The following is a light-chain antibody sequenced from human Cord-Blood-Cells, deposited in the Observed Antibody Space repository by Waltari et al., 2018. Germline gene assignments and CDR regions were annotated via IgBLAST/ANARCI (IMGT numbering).Light chain of an antibody. V-gene: IGKV3-20*01. J-gene: IGKJ1*01. CDR3: QQYGSSPPET. CDR2: GAS. CDR1: QSVSSSY. Sequence: EIVLTQSPGPLSLSPGERATLPCRASQSVSSSYLAWYQQKPGQAPRLLIYGASSRATGIPDRFSGSGSGTDFTLTISRLEPEDFAVYYCQQYGSSPPETFGQGTKVEIK.